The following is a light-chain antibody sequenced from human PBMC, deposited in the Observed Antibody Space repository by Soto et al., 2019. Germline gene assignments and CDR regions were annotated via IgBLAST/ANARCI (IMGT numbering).Light chain of an antibody. V-gene: IGLV4-69*01. CDR3: KIWDTGARVL. CDR1: SGHSSYA. Sequence: QSVLTQSPSASASLGASVKLTCTLSSGHSSYAIAWHQQQPETGPRYLMKLSSDGSHSKGDWIPDRFSGSSSGAERYLTICSLQSEDDAEYYCKIWDTGARVLFGGGTKLTVL. CDR2: LSSDGSH. J-gene: IGLJ2*01.